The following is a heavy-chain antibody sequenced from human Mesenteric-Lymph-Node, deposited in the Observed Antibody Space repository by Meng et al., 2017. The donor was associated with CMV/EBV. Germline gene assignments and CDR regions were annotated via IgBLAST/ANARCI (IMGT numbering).Heavy chain of an antibody. CDR3: ARVGTRIVERGLDV. CDR1: GFTFNMYT. J-gene: IGHJ6*02. CDR2: IKSDGSEK. Sequence: LSLTCAASGFTFNMYTMNWVRQAPGKGLEWVANIKSDGSEKYYVDSLMGRFIISRDNAQNSLYLQMNSLSAEDTAVYYCARVGTRIVERGLDVWGQGTTVTVSS. D-gene: IGHD3-22*01. V-gene: IGHV3-7*01.